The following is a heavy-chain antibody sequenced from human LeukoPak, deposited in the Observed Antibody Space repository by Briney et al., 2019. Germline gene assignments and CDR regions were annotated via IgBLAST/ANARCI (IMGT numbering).Heavy chain of an antibody. D-gene: IGHD6-13*01. CDR1: GFTFGDYA. V-gene: IGHV3-49*04. Sequence: PGGSLRLSCTASGFTFGDYAMSWVRQDPGKGREWVGFISSKAYGGTTEYAASVKGRFTISRDDSKSIAYLQMNSLRAEDTAVYYCARADSSSWYYYYYMDVWGKGTTVTVSS. J-gene: IGHJ6*03. CDR3: ARADSSSWYYYYYMDV. CDR2: ISSKAYGGTT.